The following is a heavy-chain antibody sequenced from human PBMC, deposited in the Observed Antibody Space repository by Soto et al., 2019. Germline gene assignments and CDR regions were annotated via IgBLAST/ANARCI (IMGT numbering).Heavy chain of an antibody. Sequence: QVQLVESGGGLVKPGGSLRLSCAASGFTFSDYYMSWIRQAPGKGLEWVSYINRSGSTIYYADSVKGRFTISRDNAKNLLYLQMNSLRAEDTAVYYCARKPYSSSWSDYWGQGTLVTVSS. CDR1: GFTFSDYY. V-gene: IGHV3-11*01. J-gene: IGHJ4*02. CDR3: ARKPYSSSWSDY. D-gene: IGHD6-13*01. CDR2: INRSGSTI.